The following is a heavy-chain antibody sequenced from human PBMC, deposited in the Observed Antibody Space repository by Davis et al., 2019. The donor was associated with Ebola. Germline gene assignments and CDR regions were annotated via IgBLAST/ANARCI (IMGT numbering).Heavy chain of an antibody. Sequence: GESLKISCAASGFTFSSYWMSWVRQAPGKGLVWVSRINKDGSGTSYADSVKGRITISRDNAKNTLYLQMNSLRAEDTAVYYCGRDYYGSVDSWGQGTLVTVSS. J-gene: IGHJ4*02. D-gene: IGHD3-10*01. CDR2: INKDGSGT. CDR3: GRDYYGSVDS. V-gene: IGHV3-74*01. CDR1: GFTFSSYW.